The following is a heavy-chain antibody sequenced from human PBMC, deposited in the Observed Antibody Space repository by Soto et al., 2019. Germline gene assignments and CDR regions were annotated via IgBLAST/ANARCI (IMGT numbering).Heavy chain of an antibody. D-gene: IGHD1-26*01. CDR2: ISAYNGHT. Sequence: QVQLVQSGAEVKKPGASVKVSCEASGYSFRTYGISWVRQAPGQGLEGMGWISAYNGHTKYAQKFQGRVTMTTDTSTSTAYMDLRSLRSDDTAVYYCARDPGTYSGSYRYWGQGTLVTVSS. CDR1: GYSFRTYG. CDR3: ARDPGTYSGSYRY. J-gene: IGHJ4*02. V-gene: IGHV1-18*04.